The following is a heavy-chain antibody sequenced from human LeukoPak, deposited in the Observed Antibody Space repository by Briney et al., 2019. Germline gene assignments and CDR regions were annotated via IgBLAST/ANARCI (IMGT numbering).Heavy chain of an antibody. CDR1: GGSISGSSYY. D-gene: IGHD2-21*02. Sequence: SETLSLTCTVSGGSISGSSYYWSWIRQPPGKGLERIGYIYYSGSTNYNPSLKSRVTISVDTSKNQFSLKLSSVTAADTAVYYCASQPYCGGDCYSHFDYWGQGTLVTVSS. V-gene: IGHV4-61*01. CDR2: IYYSGST. CDR3: ASQPYCGGDCYSHFDY. J-gene: IGHJ4*02.